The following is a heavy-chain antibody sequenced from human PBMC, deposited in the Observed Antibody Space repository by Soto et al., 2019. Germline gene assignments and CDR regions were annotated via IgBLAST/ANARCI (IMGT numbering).Heavy chain of an antibody. CDR3: ARITLDDYGDYDAFDI. J-gene: IGHJ3*02. Sequence: PSETLSLTCTVSGGSISSSGYYWGWIRQPPGKGLEWIGYIYHSGSTYYNPSLKSRVTISVDRSKNQFSLKLSSVTAADTAVYYCARITLDDYGDYDAFDIWGQGTMVTVSS. D-gene: IGHD4-17*01. CDR1: GGSISSSGYY. CDR2: IYHSGST. V-gene: IGHV4-30-2*01.